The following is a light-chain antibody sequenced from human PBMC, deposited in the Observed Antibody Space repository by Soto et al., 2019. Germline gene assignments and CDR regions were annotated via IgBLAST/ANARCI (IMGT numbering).Light chain of an antibody. CDR3: QQYGRSPPWT. V-gene: IGKV3-20*01. CDR2: GAS. J-gene: IGKJ1*01. CDR1: QSVSSSF. Sequence: EIVLTQSPGTLSLSPGERATLSCRASQSVSSSFLAWYQQKPGQAPRLLIYGASSRATGILDRFSGSGSGTEFTLTISRLEPEDFAVYYCQQYGRSPPWTFGQGTKVEIK.